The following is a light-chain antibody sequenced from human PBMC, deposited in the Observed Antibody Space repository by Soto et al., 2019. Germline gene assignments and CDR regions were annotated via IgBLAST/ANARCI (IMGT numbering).Light chain of an antibody. CDR3: QQYGSSPLT. CDR2: GAS. Sequence: EIVLTQSPGTLSLSPGERATLSCRASQSVSSSHLAWYQQKPGQAPRLLIYGASSRATGIPDRFSGSGSGTDFTLAISRLEPEDFAVYYCQQYGSSPLTFGGGTKVELK. V-gene: IGKV3-20*01. CDR1: QSVSSSH. J-gene: IGKJ4*01.